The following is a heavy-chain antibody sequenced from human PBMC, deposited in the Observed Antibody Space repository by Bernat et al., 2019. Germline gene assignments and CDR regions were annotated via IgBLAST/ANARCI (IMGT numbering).Heavy chain of an antibody. Sequence: QVQLVESGGGLVKPGGSLRLSCAASGFTFSDYYMSWIRQAPGKGLDWVSYISSSSSYTNYADSVKGRFTITRDNAKNSLNLERNSLRAEDTAVYYCARGTSTSAPYMDVWGKGTTITVSS. CDR3: ARGTSTSAPYMDV. CDR2: ISSSSSYT. CDR1: GFTFSDYY. V-gene: IGHV3-11*05. J-gene: IGHJ6*03.